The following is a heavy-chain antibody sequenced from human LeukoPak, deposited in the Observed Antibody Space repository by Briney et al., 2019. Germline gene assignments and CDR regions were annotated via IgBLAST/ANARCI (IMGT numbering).Heavy chain of an antibody. CDR1: GFTFSSYA. CDR2: ISYDGSNK. D-gene: IGHD1-26*01. Sequence: GGSLRLSCAASGFTFSSYAMHWVRQAPGKGLEWVAVISYDGSNKYYADSVKGRFTISRDNSKNTLYLQMNSLRAEDTAVYYCARVRAGELLGGDYWGQGTLVTVSS. V-gene: IGHV3-30*01. J-gene: IGHJ4*02. CDR3: ARVRAGELLGGDY.